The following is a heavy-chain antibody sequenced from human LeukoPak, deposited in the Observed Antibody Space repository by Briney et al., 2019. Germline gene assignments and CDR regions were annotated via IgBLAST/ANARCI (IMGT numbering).Heavy chain of an antibody. CDR3: ARSGYSSSQNWFDP. CDR2: IIPIFGTA. CDR1: GGTFSSYA. D-gene: IGHD6-13*01. J-gene: IGHJ5*02. Sequence: GSSVKVSCKASGGTFSSYAISWVRQAPGQGLEWMGGIIPIFGTANYAQKFQGRVTITADESTSTAYMELSSLRSEDTAVCYCARSGYSSSQNWFDPWGQGTLVTVSS. V-gene: IGHV1-69*01.